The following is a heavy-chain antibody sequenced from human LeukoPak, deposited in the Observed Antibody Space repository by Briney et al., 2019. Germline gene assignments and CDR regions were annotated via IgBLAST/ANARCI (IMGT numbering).Heavy chain of an antibody. CDR3: ARDQTYGDYWYFDL. V-gene: IGHV3-30-3*01. CDR1: GFTFSTYP. Sequence: QPGMFLRLSCVPSGFTFSTYPMHWVRQAPGKGLEWVAAISYDGSTEKYADSVKGRFTISRDNSKNSLYLQMNSLRAEDTAVYYCARDQTYGDYWYFDLWGRGTLVTVSS. CDR2: ISYDGSTE. D-gene: IGHD4-17*01. J-gene: IGHJ2*01.